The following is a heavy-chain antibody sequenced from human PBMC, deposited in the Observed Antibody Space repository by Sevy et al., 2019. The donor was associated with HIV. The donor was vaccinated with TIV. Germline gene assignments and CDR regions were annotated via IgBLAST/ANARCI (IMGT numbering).Heavy chain of an antibody. J-gene: IGHJ4*02. CDR1: GFTFSSHW. Sequence: GGSLRLSCAASGFTFSSHWMSWVRQAPGKGMEWVAIIWSDGAYQYHGDSVKGRFTISRDNSKNTLYLQMNNVRVEDTAVYYCARGGYYYDNAAYYALDSWGQGTLVTVSS. CDR2: IWSDGAYQ. CDR3: ARGGYYYDNAAYYALDS. V-gene: IGHV3-33*08. D-gene: IGHD3-22*01.